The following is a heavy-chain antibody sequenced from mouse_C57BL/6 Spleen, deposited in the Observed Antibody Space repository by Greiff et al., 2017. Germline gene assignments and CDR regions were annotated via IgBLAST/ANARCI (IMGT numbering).Heavy chain of an antibody. D-gene: IGHD4-1*01. CDR3: ARGYWDGAIDY. Sequence: VKLLQSGGGLVKPGGSLKLSCAASGYTFTDYDMSWVRQTPEKRLELVAYISSGSGSTYYADTVKGRFTISRDNTKNTLFLQRSSLRSEDTALYYSARGYWDGAIDYGGQGTSLTVSS. CDR1: GYTFTDYD. CDR2: ISSGSGST. J-gene: IGHJ4*01. V-gene: IGHV5-17*01.